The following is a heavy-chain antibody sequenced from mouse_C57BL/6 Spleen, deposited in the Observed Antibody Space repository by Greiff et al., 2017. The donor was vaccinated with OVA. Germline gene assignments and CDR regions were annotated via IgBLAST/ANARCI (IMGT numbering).Heavy chain of an antibody. CDR1: GFTFSSYA. D-gene: IGHD3-2*02. Sequence: EVKLVESGAGLVKPGGSLKLSCAASGFTFSSYAMSWVRQTPEKRLEWVAYISSGGDYIYYADTVKGRFTISRDNARNTLYLQMSSLKSEDTAMYYCTRYQSSGRSYCYFYVWGTGTTVTVSS. CDR2: ISSGGDYI. V-gene: IGHV5-9-1*02. J-gene: IGHJ1*03. CDR3: TRYQSSGRSYCYFYV.